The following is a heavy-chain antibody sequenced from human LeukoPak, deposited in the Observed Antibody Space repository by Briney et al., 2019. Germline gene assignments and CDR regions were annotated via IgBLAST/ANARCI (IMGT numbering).Heavy chain of an antibody. Sequence: GASVKVSCKASGYTFTAYYIHWVRQAPGQGLEWMGWINPNSGDTNYAQKFQGRVTMTRDKSINTVYMELCGLRPDDTAVFYWARDYRFRITTFGGGRRNWFDPWGQGTLVTVSS. J-gene: IGHJ5*02. V-gene: IGHV1-2*02. CDR2: INPNSGDT. D-gene: IGHD3-3*01. CDR1: GYTFTAYY. CDR3: ARDYRFRITTFGGGRRNWFDP.